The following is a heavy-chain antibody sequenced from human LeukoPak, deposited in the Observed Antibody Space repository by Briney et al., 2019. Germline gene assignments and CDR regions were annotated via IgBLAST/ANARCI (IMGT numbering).Heavy chain of an antibody. CDR2: IRHDATEK. V-gene: IGHV3-7*01. D-gene: IGHD2-8*01. CDR1: GFTFSSYW. J-gene: IGHJ6*02. Sequence: GGSLRLSCAASGFTFSSYWMTWVRQVPGKGLEWVASIRHDATEKYYVDSVRGRFTISRDNARDSLYRQMNSLSADDTAVYYCGRPSQFSTSNRGMDVWGQGTTVTVSS. CDR3: GRPSQFSTSNRGMDV.